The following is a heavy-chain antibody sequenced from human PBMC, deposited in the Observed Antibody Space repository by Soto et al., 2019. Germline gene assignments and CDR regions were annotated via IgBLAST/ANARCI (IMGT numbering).Heavy chain of an antibody. Sequence: QVQLVESGGGVVQPGRSLRLSCAASGFTFSSYGMHWVRQAPGKGLEWVAVISYDGSNKYYADSVKGRFTISRDNSNNTLYLKMNSLRAEATAVYYCAKDECKAMIAARPRYFDYWGQGTLVTFSS. V-gene: IGHV3-30*18. J-gene: IGHJ4*02. CDR2: ISYDGSNK. D-gene: IGHD6-6*01. CDR3: AKDECKAMIAARPRYFDY. CDR1: GFTFSSYG.